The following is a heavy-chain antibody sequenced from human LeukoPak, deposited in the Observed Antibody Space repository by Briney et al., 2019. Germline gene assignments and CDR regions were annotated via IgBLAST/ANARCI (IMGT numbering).Heavy chain of an antibody. Sequence: SETLSLTCTVSGXSISSSSYYWGWIRQPPGKGLEWIVSIFYSGSTYYNPSLESRVTISVDTSKNQFSLKLSSVTAADTAVYYCVRQFYYDSGGSHYWGQGTLVTVSS. V-gene: IGHV4-39*01. CDR1: GXSISSSSYY. CDR3: VRQFYYDSGGSHY. CDR2: IFYSGST. J-gene: IGHJ4*02. D-gene: IGHD3-22*01.